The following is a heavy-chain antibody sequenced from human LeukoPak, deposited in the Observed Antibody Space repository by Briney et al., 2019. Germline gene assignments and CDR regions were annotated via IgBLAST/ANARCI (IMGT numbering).Heavy chain of an antibody. J-gene: IGHJ4*02. CDR1: GFTFSSYA. D-gene: IGHD4-17*01. V-gene: IGHV3-30-3*01. Sequence: GGSLRLSCAASGFTFSSYAMHWVRQAPGKGLEWVAVISYDGSNKYYADSVKGRFTISRDNSKNTLYLQMNSLRAEDTAVYYSARDHDYGIDYWGQGTLVTVSS. CDR2: ISYDGSNK. CDR3: ARDHDYGIDY.